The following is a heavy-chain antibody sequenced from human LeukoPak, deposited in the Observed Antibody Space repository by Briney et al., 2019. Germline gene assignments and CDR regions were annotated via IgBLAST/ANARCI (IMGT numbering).Heavy chain of an antibody. V-gene: IGHV1-46*01. CDR2: INPSGGST. D-gene: IGHD4-11*01. CDR3: ARDSGTVSEAFDI. Sequence: ASVKVSCTASGYTFISYYIHWVRQAPGQGLEWMGIINPSGGSTRYAQKFQGRVTMTRDTSTGTIYMELSSLRSEDTAVYFCARDSGTVSEAFDIWGQGTMVTVSS. CDR1: GYTFISYY. J-gene: IGHJ3*02.